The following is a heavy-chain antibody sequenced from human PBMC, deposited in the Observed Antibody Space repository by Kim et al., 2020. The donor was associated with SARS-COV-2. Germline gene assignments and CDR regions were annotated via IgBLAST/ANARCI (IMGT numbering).Heavy chain of an antibody. D-gene: IGHD2-21*01. V-gene: IGHV1-3*01. CDR3: ARERPLLCYMDV. CDR1: GYTFTSYA. CDR2: INAGNGNT. J-gene: IGHJ6*02. Sequence: ASVKVSCKASGYTFTSYAMHWVRQAPGQRLEWMGWINAGNGNTKYSQKFQGRVTITRDTSASTAYMELSSLRSEDTAVYYCARERPLLCYMDVWGQGTTVTVSS.